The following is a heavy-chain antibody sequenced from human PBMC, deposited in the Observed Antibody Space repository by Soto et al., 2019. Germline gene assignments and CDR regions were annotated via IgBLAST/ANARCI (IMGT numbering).Heavy chain of an antibody. D-gene: IGHD2-15*01. V-gene: IGHV1-3*01. CDR3: ARGGCSGGSCYPRHYYYYYMDV. CDR2: INAGNGNT. Sequence: ASVKVSCKASGYTFTSYAMHWVRQAPGQRLEWMGWINAGNGNTKYSQKFQGRVTITRDTSASTAYMELSSLRSEDTAVYYCARGGCSGGSCYPRHYYYYYMDVWGKGTTVTVSS. CDR1: GYTFTSYA. J-gene: IGHJ6*03.